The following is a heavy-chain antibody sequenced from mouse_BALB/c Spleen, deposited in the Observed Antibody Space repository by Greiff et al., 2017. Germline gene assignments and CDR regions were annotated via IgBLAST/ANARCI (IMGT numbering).Heavy chain of an antibody. J-gene: IGHJ4*01. CDR3: KYGKDYYAMDY. V-gene: IGHV14-4*02. D-gene: IGHD2-1*01. Sequence: VQLKQSGAELVRSGASVKLSCTASGFNIKDYYMHWVKQRPEQGLEWIGWIDPENGDTEYAPKFQGKATMTADTSSNTAYLQLSSLTSEDTAVYYCKYGKDYYAMDYWGQGTSVTVSS. CDR2: IDPENGDT. CDR1: GFNIKDYY.